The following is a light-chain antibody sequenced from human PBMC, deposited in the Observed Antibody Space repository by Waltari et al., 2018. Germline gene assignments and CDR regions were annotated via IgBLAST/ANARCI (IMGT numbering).Light chain of an antibody. J-gene: IGLJ2*01. CDR2: DKN. V-gene: IGLV3-19*01. Sequence: SSELTQDPAVSVAMGQLVRITCQGDSLRSYYASWYQQRPGQAPKLVIYDKNNRPSGVPDRFSGSSSHNTGSLTITGAQAEGEASYYCHSRDASGVAGSFGGGTKLTVL. CDR3: HSRDASGVAGS. CDR1: SLRSYY.